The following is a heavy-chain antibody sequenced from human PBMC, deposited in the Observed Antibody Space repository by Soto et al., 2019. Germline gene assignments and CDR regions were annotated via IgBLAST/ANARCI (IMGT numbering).Heavy chain of an antibody. CDR1: GFTFTSSA. CDR3: AARNYYGSGSYYNVDY. V-gene: IGHV1-58*01. J-gene: IGHJ4*02. Sequence: ASVKVSCKASGFTFTSSAVQWVRQARGQRLEWIGWIVVGSGNTNYAQKFQERVTITRDMSTSTAYMELSSLRSEDTAVYYCAARNYYGSGSYYNVDYWGQGTLVTVSS. CDR2: IVVGSGNT. D-gene: IGHD3-10*01.